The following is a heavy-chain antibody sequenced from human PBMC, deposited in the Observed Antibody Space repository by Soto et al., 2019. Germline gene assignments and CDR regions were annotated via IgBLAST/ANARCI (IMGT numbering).Heavy chain of an antibody. CDR3: ARETSTSLGWKINWFDP. V-gene: IGHV1-46*01. CDR1: GYTFTSYY. D-gene: IGHD2-2*01. CDR2: INPSGGST. Sequence: GASVKVSCKASGYTFTSYYMHWVRQAPGQGLVWMGIINPSGGSTSYAQKFQGRVTMTRDTSTSTVYMELSSLRSEDTAVYYCARETSTSLGWKINWFDPWGQGTLVTVSS. J-gene: IGHJ5*02.